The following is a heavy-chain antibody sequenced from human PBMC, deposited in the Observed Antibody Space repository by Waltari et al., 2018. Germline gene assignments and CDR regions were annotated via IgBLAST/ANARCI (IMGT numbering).Heavy chain of an antibody. V-gene: IGHV3-23*01. J-gene: IGHJ4*02. Sequence: EVQLLESGGNLVQSGGSLSLSCAASGPTFRNYALPWVRQAPGKGLEWGSLITANGDDTYYADSVRGRFTISRDNSRNTLFLQLSSLRAEDTAVYYCAKDFYSAYGGDFFDYWGQGTLVTVSS. CDR2: ITANGDDT. CDR3: AKDFYSAYGGDFFDY. D-gene: IGHD5-12*01. CDR1: GPTFRNYA.